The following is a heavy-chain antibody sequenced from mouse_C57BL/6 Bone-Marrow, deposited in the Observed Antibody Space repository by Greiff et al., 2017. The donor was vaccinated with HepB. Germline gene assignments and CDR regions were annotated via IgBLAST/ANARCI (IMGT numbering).Heavy chain of an antibody. J-gene: IGHJ2*01. CDR2: IDPSDSET. D-gene: IGHD1-1*01. CDR3: ARSDYYGSSVDY. Sequence: VQLQQPGAELVRPGSSVKLSCKASGYTFTSYWMHWVKQRPIQGLEWIGNIDPSDSETHYNQKFKDKATLTVDKSSSTAYLQLSSLTSEDSAVYYCARSDYYGSSVDYEGRGTAPTVTA. V-gene: IGHV1-52*01. CDR1: GYTFTSYW.